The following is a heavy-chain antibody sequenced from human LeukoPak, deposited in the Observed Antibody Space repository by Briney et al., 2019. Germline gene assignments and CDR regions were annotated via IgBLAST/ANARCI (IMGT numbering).Heavy chain of an antibody. Sequence: SETLSLTCSVSGASISRGHYYWSWIRQHPGKGLEWIGYIYYSGSTHYNPSLKSRVTISLDTSKNQVSLKLNSVTAADTAVSYCAGRDGYNCYGYWGQGTLVTGSS. CDR1: GASISRGHYY. J-gene: IGHJ4*02. CDR2: IYYSGST. CDR3: AGRDGYNCYGY. V-gene: IGHV4-31*03. D-gene: IGHD5-12*01.